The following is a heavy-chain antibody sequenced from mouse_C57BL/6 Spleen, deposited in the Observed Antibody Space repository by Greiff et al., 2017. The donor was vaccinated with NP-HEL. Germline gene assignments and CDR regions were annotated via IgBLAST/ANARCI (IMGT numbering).Heavy chain of an antibody. D-gene: IGHD1-1*01. CDR2: IDPSDSYT. CDR3: ARYGTTVVGYFDV. Sequence: QVQLQQPGAELVRPGTSVKLSCKASGYTFTSYWMHWVKQRPGQGLEWIGVIDPSDSYTNYTQKFKGKATLTVDTSSSTAYMQLSSLTSEDSAVYYCARYGTTVVGYFDVWGTGTTVTVSS. CDR1: GYTFTSYW. V-gene: IGHV1-59*01. J-gene: IGHJ1*03.